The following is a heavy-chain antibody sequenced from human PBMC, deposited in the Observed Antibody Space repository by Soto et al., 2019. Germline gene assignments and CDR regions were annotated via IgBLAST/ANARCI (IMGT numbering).Heavy chain of an antibody. D-gene: IGHD2-15*01. CDR1: GGSISSYY. Sequence: SETLSLTCTVSGGSISSYYWSWIRQPPGKGLEWIGYIYYSGSTNYNPSLKSRVTISVDTSKNQFSLKLSSVTAADTAVYYCARDIRVVAATPHAFDIWGQGTMVTVSS. CDR3: ARDIRVVAATPHAFDI. CDR2: IYYSGST. V-gene: IGHV4-59*01. J-gene: IGHJ3*02.